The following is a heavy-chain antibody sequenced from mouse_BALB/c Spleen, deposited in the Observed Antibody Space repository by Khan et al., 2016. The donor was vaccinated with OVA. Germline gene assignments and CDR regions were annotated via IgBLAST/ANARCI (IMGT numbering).Heavy chain of an antibody. CDR2: IWGGGST. CDR1: GFSLSRYN. Sequence: VQVVESGPGLVAPSQSLSITCTVSGFSLSRYNIHWVRQPPGKGLEWLGMIWGGGSTDYNSDLKSRLSISKDNSKGQVFLKMHSLQTDDTAMYYCARAYYRYDGYYAMDYWGQGTSVTVSS. J-gene: IGHJ4*01. CDR3: ARAYYRYDGYYAMDY. D-gene: IGHD2-14*01. V-gene: IGHV2-6-4*01.